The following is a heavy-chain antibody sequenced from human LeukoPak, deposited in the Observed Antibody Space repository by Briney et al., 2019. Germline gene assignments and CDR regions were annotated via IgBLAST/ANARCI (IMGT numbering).Heavy chain of an antibody. Sequence: GGSLKISCKGSGYRFTSYWNGWVRQIPGKGLEWMGIIYPGESDTRHSPSFQGPVTIPADKSISIAYLQWSSLKASDTAMYYCGSHGPYWDGDCYSDDNFDYWGQGSLVTVSS. CDR3: GSHGPYWDGDCYSDDNFDY. D-gene: IGHD2-21*02. J-gene: IGHJ4*02. V-gene: IGHV5-51*01. CDR1: GYRFTSYW. CDR2: IYPGESDT.